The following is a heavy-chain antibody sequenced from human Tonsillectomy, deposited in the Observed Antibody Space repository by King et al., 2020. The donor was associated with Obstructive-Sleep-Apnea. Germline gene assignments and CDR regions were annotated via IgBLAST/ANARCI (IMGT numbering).Heavy chain of an antibody. Sequence: VQLVESGGGLVQPGRSLRLSCAASGFNFDDYAMHWVRKAPGKGLEWVSGISWNSGNIGYADSVKGRFTISRDNAKNSLYLQMNSLRAEDTALYYCAKGYYDTNGYYFDYWGQGTLVTVSS. CDR1: GFNFDDYA. D-gene: IGHD3-22*01. CDR2: ISWNSGNI. CDR3: AKGYYDTNGYYFDY. V-gene: IGHV3-9*01. J-gene: IGHJ4*02.